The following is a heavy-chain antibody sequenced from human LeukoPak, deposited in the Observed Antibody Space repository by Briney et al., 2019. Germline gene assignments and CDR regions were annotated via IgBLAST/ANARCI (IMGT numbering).Heavy chain of an antibody. CDR2: ISSGGGTI. CDR1: GFTFSTYG. Sequence: GGSLRLSCAASGFTFSTYGPNWVRQAPGKGLEWLSYISSGGGTIYYADSLKGRFTISRDNAKNSLYLQMNSLRAEDTAMYYCARDVYASGSYWFDYWGQGTLVTVSS. J-gene: IGHJ4*02. D-gene: IGHD3-10*01. V-gene: IGHV3-48*01. CDR3: ARDVYASGSYWFDY.